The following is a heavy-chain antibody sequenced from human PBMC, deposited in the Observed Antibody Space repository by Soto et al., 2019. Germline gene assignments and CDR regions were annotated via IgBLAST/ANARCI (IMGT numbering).Heavy chain of an antibody. CDR1: GGSFSAYY. CDR3: ARWKEGGSTYGYKFDP. D-gene: IGHD5-18*01. Sequence: QVQLQQWGAGLLKPSETLSLTCAVYGGSFSAYYWTWIRQPPGKGLEWIGEIHHSGSTKCNPSLKRRVTISVNMSNNQFSLKLSSVTAADTAVYYCARWKEGGSTYGYKFDPWGQGTLVNVSS. CDR2: IHHSGST. J-gene: IGHJ5*02. V-gene: IGHV4-34*01.